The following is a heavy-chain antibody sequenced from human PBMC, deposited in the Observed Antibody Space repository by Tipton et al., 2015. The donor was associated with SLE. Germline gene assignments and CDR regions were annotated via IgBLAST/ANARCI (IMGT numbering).Heavy chain of an antibody. D-gene: IGHD1-26*01. CDR1: GGSISSSSYY. CDR3: AREGLGPGDY. Sequence: GLVKPSETLSLTCTVSGGSISSSSYYWGWIRQPPGKGLEWIGSIYYSGSTYYNPSLKSRVTISVDTSRNQFSLKLSSVTAADTAVYYCAREGLGPGDYWGQGTLVTVSS. CDR2: IYYSGST. V-gene: IGHV4-39*07. J-gene: IGHJ4*02.